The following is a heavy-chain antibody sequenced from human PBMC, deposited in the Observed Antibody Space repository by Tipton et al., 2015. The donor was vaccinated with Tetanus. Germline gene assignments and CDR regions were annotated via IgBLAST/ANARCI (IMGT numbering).Heavy chain of an antibody. Sequence: GSLRLSCSASGFTFSSYAMSWIRQAPGKGLEWLSSLSENGANTFYADSVKARFTISRDNSKNTLFLQMSSLGADDTAVYYCAKRDNNDYYTGRDVFAVWGQGTMVTVSS. V-gene: IGHV3-23*01. CDR2: LSENGANT. J-gene: IGHJ3*01. D-gene: IGHD3-3*01. CDR1: GFTFSSYA. CDR3: AKRDNNDYYTGRDVFAV.